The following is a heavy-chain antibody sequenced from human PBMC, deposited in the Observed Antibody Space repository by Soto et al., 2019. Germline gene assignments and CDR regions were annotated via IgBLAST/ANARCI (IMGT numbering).Heavy chain of an antibody. CDR1: GGFYSIKT. CDR2: IIPLVNIR. Sequence: QVQLVQSGAEVKKPGSSVKVSCKASGGFYSIKTISWVRQAPGQGLEWMGRIIPLVNIRNNAQKFQGRVAISADKYTSTAYMELSSLKSDDTDIYFCARERRRDDSNTFGALDVWGQGTMVTVSS. CDR3: ARERRRDDSNTFGALDV. D-gene: IGHD3-22*01. V-gene: IGHV1-69*04. J-gene: IGHJ3*01.